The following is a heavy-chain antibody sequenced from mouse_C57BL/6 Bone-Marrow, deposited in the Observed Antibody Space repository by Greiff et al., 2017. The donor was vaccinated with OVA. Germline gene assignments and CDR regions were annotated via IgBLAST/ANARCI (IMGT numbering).Heavy chain of an antibody. CDR3: ARYWAWFAY. CDR2: ILPGSGST. D-gene: IGHD4-1*01. V-gene: IGHV1-9*01. Sequence: QVQLKESGAELMKPGASVKLSCKATGYTFTGYWIEWVKQRPGHGLEWMGEILPGSGSTNYNEKVKGKATFPADTTSNTAYMQLSSLTTEYSAIYYCARYWAWFAYWGQGTLVTVSA. CDR1: GYTFTGYW. J-gene: IGHJ3*01.